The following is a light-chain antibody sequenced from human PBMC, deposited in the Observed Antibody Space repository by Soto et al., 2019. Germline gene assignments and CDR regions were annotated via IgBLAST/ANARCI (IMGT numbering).Light chain of an antibody. Sequence: QSFLTQPASXSWSPGQSITISFTGTISDVFGYNSFSWYQHHPGKAPKLVIYEVTNRPSGISNLFSGSKSGKTASLTISGIQAEDEADYYCSSYTSSSNRVFGTWTKATVL. J-gene: IGLJ1*01. CDR3: SSYTSSSNRV. V-gene: IGLV2-14*01. CDR1: ISDVFGYNS. CDR2: EVT.